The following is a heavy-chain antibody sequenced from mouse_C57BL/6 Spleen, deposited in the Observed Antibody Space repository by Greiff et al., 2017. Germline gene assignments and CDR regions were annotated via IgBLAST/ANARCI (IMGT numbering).Heavy chain of an antibody. CDR2: IDPEDGET. CDR1: GFNIKDYY. J-gene: IGHJ3*01. D-gene: IGHD2-3*01. CDR3: ARDDGDCAWFAY. Sequence: EVQLQQSGAELVKPGASVKLSCTASGFNIKDYYMHWVKQRTEQGLEWIGRIDPEDGETKYAPKFPGKGTITADTSSNTAYLQLSSLTSEDTAVYYCARDDGDCAWFAYWGQGTLVTVSA. V-gene: IGHV14-2*01.